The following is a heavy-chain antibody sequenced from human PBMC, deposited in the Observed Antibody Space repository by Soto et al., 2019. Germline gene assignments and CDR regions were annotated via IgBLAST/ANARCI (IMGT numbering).Heavy chain of an antibody. D-gene: IGHD2-2*01. V-gene: IGHV4-59*01. J-gene: IGHJ4*02. CDR3: ARTDIVVVPAGEGPFDY. CDR1: GGSISSFY. CDR2: IYYSGST. Sequence: SETLSLTCTVSGGSISSFYWSWIRQPPGKGLEWIGYIYYSGSTNYNPSLKSRVTISVDTSKNQFSLKLSSVTAADTAVYYCARTDIVVVPAGEGPFDYWGQGTLVTVSS.